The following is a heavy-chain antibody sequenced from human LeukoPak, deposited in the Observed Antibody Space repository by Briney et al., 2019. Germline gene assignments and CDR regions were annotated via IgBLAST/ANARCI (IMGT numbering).Heavy chain of an antibody. CDR1: GGSISSGGYY. J-gene: IGHJ4*02. D-gene: IGHD2-21*02. V-gene: IGHV4-31*03. CDR3: ARIVVVTATSVYFDY. CDR2: IYYSGST. Sequence: SQTLSLTCTVSGGSISSGGYYWSWIRQHPGKGLEWIGYIYYSGSTYYNPSPKSRVTISVDTSKNQFSLKLSSVTAADTAVYYCARIVVVTATSVYFDYWGQGTLVTVSS.